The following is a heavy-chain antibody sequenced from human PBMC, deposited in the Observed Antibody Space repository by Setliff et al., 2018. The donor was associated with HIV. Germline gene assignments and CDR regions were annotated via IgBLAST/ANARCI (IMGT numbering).Heavy chain of an antibody. D-gene: IGHD5-12*01. J-gene: IGHJ4*02. CDR2: ISAYNGNT. CDR1: GGNFRSYG. CDR3: ATADQKWHHY. Sequence: ASVKVSCKASGGNFRSYGIAWVRQAPGQGLEWMGWISAYNGNTNYAQKFQGRVTITADTSTDTAYMELSSLRSEDTAVYYCATADQKWHHYWGQGTLVTVSS. V-gene: IGHV1-18*01.